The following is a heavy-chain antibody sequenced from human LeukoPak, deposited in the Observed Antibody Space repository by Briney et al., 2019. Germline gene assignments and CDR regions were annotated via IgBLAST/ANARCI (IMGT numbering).Heavy chain of an antibody. CDR1: GDSISSGNYF. D-gene: IGHD3-16*01. J-gene: IGHJ5*02. V-gene: IGHV4-61*02. Sequence: SQTLSLTCTVSGDSISSGNYFWAWIRQSAGEGLEWIWRIHSDGLSNYNPSLRSRVTISVDTSNNQFSLKVKSVTAADTATYYCARDRQLGWFGPWGQGILVTVSS. CDR2: IHSDGLS. CDR3: ARDRQLGWFGP.